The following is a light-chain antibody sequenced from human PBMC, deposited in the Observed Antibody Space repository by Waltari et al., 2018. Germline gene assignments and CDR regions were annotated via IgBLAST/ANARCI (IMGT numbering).Light chain of an antibody. CDR2: QDS. CDR3: QAWDSGTIF. V-gene: IGLV3-1*01. J-gene: IGLJ2*01. Sequence: SYALNQPPSMSVSPGQTATITCSGRQLGTKYICWYRQKPGQSPVLVLYQDSKRPSGIPERISGSNSADTATLTIRGAQSTDEADYYCQAWDSGTIFFGGGTKLTVL. CDR1: QLGTKY.